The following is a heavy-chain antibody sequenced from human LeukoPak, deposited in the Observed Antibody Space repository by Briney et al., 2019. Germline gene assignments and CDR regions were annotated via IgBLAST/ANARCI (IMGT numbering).Heavy chain of an antibody. V-gene: IGHV3-23*01. CDR2: ISGSGGST. Sequence: PGGSLRLSCAASGFTFSSYAMSWVRQAPGRGLEWVSAISGSGGSTYYADSVKGRFTISRDNSKNTLYLQMNSLRAEDTAVYYCAKMRGIIAAAAIFDYWGQGTLVTVSS. J-gene: IGHJ4*02. CDR1: GFTFSSYA. CDR3: AKMRGIIAAAAIFDY. D-gene: IGHD6-13*01.